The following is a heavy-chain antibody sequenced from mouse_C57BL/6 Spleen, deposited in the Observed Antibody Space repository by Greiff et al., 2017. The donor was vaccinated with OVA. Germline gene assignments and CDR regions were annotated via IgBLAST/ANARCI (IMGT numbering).Heavy chain of an antibody. CDR3: ARSGCYGRRGDD. D-gene: IGHD1-1*01. CDR1: GYTFTSYD. V-gene: IGHV1-85*01. J-gene: IGHJ2*01. Sequence: QVQLQQSGPELVKPGASVKLSCKASGYTFTSYDINWVKQRHGQGLEWIGCIYPRDGSTKYNEKFKGKATLTVDTSSSTAYMELHSLTSEDSAVYFCARSGCYGRRGDDWGKGTTLTVSS. CDR2: IYPRDGST.